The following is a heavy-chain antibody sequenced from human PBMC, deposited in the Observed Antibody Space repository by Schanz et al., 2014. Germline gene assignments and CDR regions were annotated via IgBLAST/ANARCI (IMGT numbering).Heavy chain of an antibody. Sequence: EVQLVESGGGLVQPGGSLRLSCAASGFTVSSNYMSWVRQAPGKGLEWVSYISSSSSYIYYADSMKGRFTISRDNAKNSLYLQMNTLRAEDTAIYFCARDVYRSGRPFDLWGQGTLVTVSS. CDR1: GFTVSSNY. CDR2: ISSSSSYI. J-gene: IGHJ5*02. D-gene: IGHD5-18*01. CDR3: ARDVYRSGRPFDL. V-gene: IGHV3-21*01.